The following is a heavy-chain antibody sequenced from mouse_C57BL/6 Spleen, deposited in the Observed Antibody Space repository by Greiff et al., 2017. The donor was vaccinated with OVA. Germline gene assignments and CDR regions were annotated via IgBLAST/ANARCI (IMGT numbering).Heavy chain of an antibody. D-gene: IGHD1-1*01. CDR1: GFSLTSYG. Sequence: VMLVESGPGLVQPSQCLSITCTVSGFSLTSYGVHWVRQSPGKGLEWMGVIWSGGSTDYNAAFISRLSISKDTSKSQVFFKMNSLQADDTAIYYIAKNYYCSSLYAMDYWGQGTSVTVSS. CDR3: AKNYYCSSLYAMDY. V-gene: IGHV2-2*01. CDR2: IWSGGST. J-gene: IGHJ4*01.